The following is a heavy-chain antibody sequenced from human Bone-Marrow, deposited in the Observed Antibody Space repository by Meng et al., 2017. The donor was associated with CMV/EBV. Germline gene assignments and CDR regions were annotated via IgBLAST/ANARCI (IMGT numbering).Heavy chain of an antibody. V-gene: IGHV4-31*02. CDR1: ISSGGYY. J-gene: IGHJ5*02. CDR3: ARESYYYDSSGYFNWFDP. D-gene: IGHD3-22*01. Sequence: ISSGGYYWSGIRQHPGKGLEWIGYIYYSGSTYYNPSLKSRVTISVDTSKNQFSLKLSSVTAVDTAVYYCARESYYYDSSGYFNWFDPWGQGTLVTVSS. CDR2: IYYSGST.